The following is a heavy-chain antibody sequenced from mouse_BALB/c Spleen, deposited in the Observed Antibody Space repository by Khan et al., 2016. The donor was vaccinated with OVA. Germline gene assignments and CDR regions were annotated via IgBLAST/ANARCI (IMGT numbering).Heavy chain of an antibody. Sequence: QVRLQQSGAELTRPGASVKMSCKASGYTFTSYTMHWVKQRPGQGLEWIGYINPVSDYTNYNQNFKDKATLTADKSSSTAYMQLRSLTSEDSAVYYCAKEGAYYRSDGWFAYWGQGTLVTVST. D-gene: IGHD2-14*01. V-gene: IGHV1-4*01. CDR2: INPVSDYT. J-gene: IGHJ3*01. CDR1: GYTFTSYT. CDR3: AKEGAYYRSDGWFAY.